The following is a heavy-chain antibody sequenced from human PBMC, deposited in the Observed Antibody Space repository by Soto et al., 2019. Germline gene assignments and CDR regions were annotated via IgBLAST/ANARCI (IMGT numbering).Heavy chain of an antibody. CDR1: GGTFSSYT. CDR3: ARGASRDGYHYRVGYFQH. Sequence: QVQLVQSGAEVKKPGSSVKVSCKASGGTFSSYTISWVRQAPGQGLEWMGRIIPILGIANYAQKFQGRVTITADKSTSTAYMELRSLRSEDTAVYYCARGASRDGYHYRVGYFQHWGQGTLVTVSS. J-gene: IGHJ1*01. D-gene: IGHD5-12*01. CDR2: IIPILGIA. V-gene: IGHV1-69*02.